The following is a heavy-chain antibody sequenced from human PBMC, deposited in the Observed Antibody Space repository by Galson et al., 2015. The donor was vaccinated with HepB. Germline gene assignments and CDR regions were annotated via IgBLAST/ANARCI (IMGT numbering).Heavy chain of an antibody. D-gene: IGHD2-21*01. Sequence: SVKVSCKASGGNFSTFDISWVRQAPGQGLQWMGGINPFFVTANYAQRFQGRVTITADQSTTTFYMELTSLTFEDTAVYYCARDHVEYCGGDCSSSFDYWGQGTLVTVSS. CDR1: GGNFSTFD. CDR2: INPFFVTA. V-gene: IGHV1-69*13. J-gene: IGHJ4*02. CDR3: ARDHVEYCGGDCSSSFDY.